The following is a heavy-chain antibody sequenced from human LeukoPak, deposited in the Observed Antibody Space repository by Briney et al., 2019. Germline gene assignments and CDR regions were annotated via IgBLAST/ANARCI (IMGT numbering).Heavy chain of an antibody. Sequence: SLRLSCAASGFTFDDYAMHWVRQPPGKGLEWVSGIRWNSADMGYADSVRGRFTISRDNAKRSLYLQMNSLRREDTAVYYWGKDVAEIGLGDAFDMWGQGTTVTVSS. CDR3: GKDVAEIGLGDAFDM. V-gene: IGHV3-9*01. J-gene: IGHJ3*02. CDR2: IRWNSADM. D-gene: IGHD2-21*01. CDR1: GFTFDDYA.